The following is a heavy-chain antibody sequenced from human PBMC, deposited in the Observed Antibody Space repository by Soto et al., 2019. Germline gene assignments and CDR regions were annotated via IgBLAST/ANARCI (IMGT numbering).Heavy chain of an antibody. J-gene: IGHJ4*02. Sequence: PGGSLRLSCAASGFTVSSNYMSWVRQAPGKGPEWVSVIYSGGSTYYADSVKGRFTISRDNSKNTLYLQMNSLRAEDTAVYYCAKEWYSSGWEGGFDYWGQGTLVTVSS. D-gene: IGHD6-19*01. V-gene: IGHV3-53*05. CDR2: IYSGGST. CDR3: AKEWYSSGWEGGFDY. CDR1: GFTVSSNY.